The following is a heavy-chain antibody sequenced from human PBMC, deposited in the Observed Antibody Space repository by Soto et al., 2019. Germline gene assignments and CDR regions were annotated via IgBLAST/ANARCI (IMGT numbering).Heavy chain of an antibody. CDR3: VRAAARGDS. J-gene: IGHJ1*01. D-gene: IGHD3-16*01. Sequence: GGSLRLSCAASGFYFSGYWMHWVRQAPGKGLEWVSRINTDGSDTLYADSVKGRFTISRDNSKNTLYLQMSSLRAEDSAVYYCVRAAARGDSWGQGTRVTV. CDR1: GFYFSGYW. V-gene: IGHV3-74*03. CDR2: INTDGSDT.